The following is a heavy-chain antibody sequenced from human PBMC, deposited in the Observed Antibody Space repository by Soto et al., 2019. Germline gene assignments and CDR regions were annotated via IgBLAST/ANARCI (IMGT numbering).Heavy chain of an antibody. D-gene: IGHD2-15*01. V-gene: IGHV3-23*01. Sequence: EVQLLESGGGLVQPGGSLRLSCVASGFTFSTHPMSWFRQAPGRGLEWVSSVSDNGGGTYYASSVEDRFTITRNNCRDTLYLQISSLRTKDTAVYYCASGTPPPCSGPTCSWTEDWWGQGTIVTVSS. J-gene: IGHJ4*02. CDR1: GFTFSTHP. CDR3: ASGTPPPCSGPTCSWTEDW. CDR2: VSDNGGGT.